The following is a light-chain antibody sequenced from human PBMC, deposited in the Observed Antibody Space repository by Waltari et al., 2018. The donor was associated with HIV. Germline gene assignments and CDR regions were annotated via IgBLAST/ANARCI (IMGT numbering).Light chain of an antibody. Sequence: QSALTQPASVSGSPGQSITISCTGTSSDVGGYNYVSWYQQHPGKAPKLVFYDVRERPSGVSNRFSGSKSGNTASLTISGLQAEDEADYNCCSYAGSSTLLFGGGTKVTVL. CDR2: DVR. J-gene: IGLJ2*01. CDR3: CSYAGSSTLL. CDR1: SSDVGGYNY. V-gene: IGLV2-23*01.